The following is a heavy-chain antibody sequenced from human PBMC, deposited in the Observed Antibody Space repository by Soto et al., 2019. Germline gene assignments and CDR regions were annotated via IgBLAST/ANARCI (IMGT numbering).Heavy chain of an antibody. CDR2: TRYSGGT. CDR3: DGPSGSYGIDV. Sequence: SETLSLTCTVSWGSISSGDYFWTWIRQPPGKGLDLIGCTRYSGGTYYIPSLKSLATISLDTSKNQFSLKLNSVTAEDTAMYYCDGPSGSYGIDVCGQGTKVTVS. D-gene: IGHD5-12*01. J-gene: IGHJ6*02. V-gene: IGHV4-30-4*01. CDR1: WGSISSGDYF.